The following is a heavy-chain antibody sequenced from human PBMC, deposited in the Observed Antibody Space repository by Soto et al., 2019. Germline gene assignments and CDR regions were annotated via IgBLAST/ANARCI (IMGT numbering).Heavy chain of an antibody. CDR2: TYFRSKWYN. J-gene: IGHJ6*02. CDR1: GDSVSRDNAA. CDR3: AREPNYYGMDV. Sequence: SQTLSLTCAISGDSVSRDNAAWNWVRQSPSRGIEWLGRTYFRSKWYNEYAVSVRGRITFHPATSKNQVSLHLNSVSPEDAAIYYCAREPNYYGMDVWGQGTTVTVSS. V-gene: IGHV6-1*01.